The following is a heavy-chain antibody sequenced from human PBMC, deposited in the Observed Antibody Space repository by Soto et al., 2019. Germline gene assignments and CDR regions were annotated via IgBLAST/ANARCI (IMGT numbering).Heavy chain of an antibody. CDR3: ARGGCSGGSCPPQRYYGMDV. Sequence: KTSETLSLTCTVSGGSVSSGSYYWSWIRQPPGKGLEWIGYIYYSGSTNYNPSLKSRVTISVDTSKNQFSLKLSSVTAADTAGYYCARGGCSGGSCPPQRYYGMDVWGQGATVTVSS. V-gene: IGHV4-61*01. CDR1: GGSVSSGSYY. J-gene: IGHJ6*02. CDR2: IYYSGST. D-gene: IGHD2-15*01.